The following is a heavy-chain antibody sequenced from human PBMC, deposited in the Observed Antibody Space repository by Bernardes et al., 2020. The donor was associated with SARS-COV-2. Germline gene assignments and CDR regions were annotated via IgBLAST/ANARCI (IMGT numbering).Heavy chain of an antibody. CDR2: IYESGDT. CDR3: AREGRGYSGYEDNY. V-gene: IGHV4-38-2*02. J-gene: IGHJ4*02. Sequence: SETLSLTCAVSGYSISSGYHWGWIRQSPGKGLEWIGNIYESGDTYYNPSLKSRVTILVDTSKNNFSLKLTSVTAADTAVYYCAREGRGYSGYEDNYWGQGILVTVSS. CDR1: GYSISSGYH. D-gene: IGHD5-12*01.